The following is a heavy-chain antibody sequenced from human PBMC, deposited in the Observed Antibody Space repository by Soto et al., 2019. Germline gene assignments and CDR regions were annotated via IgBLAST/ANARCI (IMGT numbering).Heavy chain of an antibody. D-gene: IGHD1-26*01. CDR1: GGSISSSSHY. Sequence: SETLSLTCTVSGGSISSSSHYWGWIRQPPGKGLEWIGSIYYSGSTYYNPSLKSRVTISVDTSKNHFSLKLSSVTAADTAVYYCAIQEVGGSYVYTFDPWGQGTLVTVSS. CDR3: AIQEVGGSYVYTFDP. CDR2: IYYSGST. J-gene: IGHJ5*02. V-gene: IGHV4-39*02.